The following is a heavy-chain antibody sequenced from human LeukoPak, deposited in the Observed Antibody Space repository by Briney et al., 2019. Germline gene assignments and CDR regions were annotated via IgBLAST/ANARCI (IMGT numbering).Heavy chain of an antibody. V-gene: IGHV3-20*04. J-gene: IGHJ5*02. CDR1: GFTFDDYG. CDR3: ARDSGSGWFDP. D-gene: IGHD5-12*01. Sequence: GGSLRLSCAAFGFTFDDYGMSWVRQAPGKGLEWVSGINWNGGSTGYADSVKGRFTISRDNAKNSLYLQMISLRIEDTALYYCARDSGSGWFDPWGQGTLVTVSS. CDR2: INWNGGST.